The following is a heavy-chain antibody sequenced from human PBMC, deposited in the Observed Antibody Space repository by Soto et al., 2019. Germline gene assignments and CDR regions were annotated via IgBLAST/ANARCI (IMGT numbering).Heavy chain of an antibody. CDR3: VRDGTKNLRDWFDP. V-gene: IGHV4-4*07. CDR2: IYATGSS. J-gene: IGHJ5*02. D-gene: IGHD1-1*01. CDR1: GGSLSGYY. Sequence: SETLSLTCNVSGGSLSGYYWSWIRHPPGKGLEWIGRIYATGSSDYNPSLKSRITISVDMSKKQFSLTLRSVTAADTAMYYCVRDGTKNLRDWFDPWGQGILVTVSS.